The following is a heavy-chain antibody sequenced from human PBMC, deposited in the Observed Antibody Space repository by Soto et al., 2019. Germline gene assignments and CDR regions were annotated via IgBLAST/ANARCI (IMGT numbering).Heavy chain of an antibody. CDR3: AREDYYGSGSYYVRRNWYDP. D-gene: IGHD3-10*01. Sequence: SQTPSPTCGISGDSVSSDNASLNWVRQSPTRGLEGVGRTYYRAKWYTDYAISVKSRITISPDTSKNQFSLQLNSVTPEDTAVYFCAREDYYGSGSYYVRRNWYDPWGQGTLVTVSS. CDR1: GDSVSSDNAS. CDR2: TYYRAKWYT. J-gene: IGHJ5*02. V-gene: IGHV6-1*01.